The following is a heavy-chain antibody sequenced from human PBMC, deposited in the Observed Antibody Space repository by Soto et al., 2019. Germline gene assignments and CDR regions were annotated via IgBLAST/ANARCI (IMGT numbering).Heavy chain of an antibody. CDR2: INNNGGTT. Sequence: PGGSLRLSCAASGFTFSSYAMSWVRQAPGKGLKWVSAINNNGGTTYYADSVKGRFTISRDNSKNTLYLQMNSLRAEDTAVYYCAKFSYDSSGYLFDYLGQGTLVTVSS. J-gene: IGHJ4*02. CDR3: AKFSYDSSGYLFDY. V-gene: IGHV3-23*01. D-gene: IGHD3-22*01. CDR1: GFTFSSYA.